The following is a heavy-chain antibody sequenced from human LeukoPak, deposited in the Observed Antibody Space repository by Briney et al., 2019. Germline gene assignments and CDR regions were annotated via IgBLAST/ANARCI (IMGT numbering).Heavy chain of an antibody. D-gene: IGHD6-13*01. Sequence: GGSLRLSCAPSGFTFSKYWMSWVSQARGRWLGWVANIKEDGSDKFYVDSVKGRFTISRDNAKNSLFLQMSSLRAEDTAVYYCARDPPRKQQLLPGDYWGQGTLVTVSS. CDR3: ARDPPRKQQLLPGDY. CDR2: IKEDGSDK. J-gene: IGHJ4*02. CDR1: GFTFSKYW. V-gene: IGHV3-7*04.